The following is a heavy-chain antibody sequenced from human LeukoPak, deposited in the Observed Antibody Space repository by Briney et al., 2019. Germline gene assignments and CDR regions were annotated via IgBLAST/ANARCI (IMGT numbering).Heavy chain of an antibody. J-gene: IGHJ4*02. D-gene: IGHD3-10*01. V-gene: IGHV1-18*01. CDR3: ARESHVTREDY. Sequence: ASVTVSCKASGYTFXXXXXSWVRQAPXQXXXWMGWISANDGNTDYPQKLQGRVTMTTDTSTSTAYMELRSLRSDDTAVYYCARESHVTREDYWGQGTLVTVSS. CDR2: ISANDGNT. CDR1: GYTFXXXX.